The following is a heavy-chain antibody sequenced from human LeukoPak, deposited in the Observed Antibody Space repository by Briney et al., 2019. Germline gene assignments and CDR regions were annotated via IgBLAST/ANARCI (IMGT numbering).Heavy chain of an antibody. CDR1: GFTLNSYA. V-gene: IGHV3-23*01. J-gene: IGHJ4*02. CDR2: ISGSGGST. Sequence: PGGSLRLSCAASGFTLNSYAMHWVRQAPGKGLEWVSAISGSGGSTYYADSVKGRFTLSRDNSKNTLYLQMNSLRAEDTAVYYCAKDLVGATTSDYWGQGTLVTVSS. D-gene: IGHD1-26*01. CDR3: AKDLVGATTSDY.